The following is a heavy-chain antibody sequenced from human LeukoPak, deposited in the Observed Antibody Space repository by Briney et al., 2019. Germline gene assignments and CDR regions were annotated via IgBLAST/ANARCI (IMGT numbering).Heavy chain of an antibody. J-gene: IGHJ4*02. Sequence: PGRSLRLSCAASGFTFSSYGMHWVRQAPGKGLEWVAVISYDGSNKYYADSVKGRFTISRDNSKNTLYLQMNSLRAEDTAVYYCEKGPPGFDYWGQGTLVTVSS. CDR2: ISYDGSNK. CDR3: EKGPPGFDY. D-gene: IGHD1-14*01. V-gene: IGHV3-30*18. CDR1: GFTFSSYG.